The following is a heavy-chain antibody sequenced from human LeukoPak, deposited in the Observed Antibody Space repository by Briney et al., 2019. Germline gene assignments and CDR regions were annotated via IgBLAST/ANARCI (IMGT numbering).Heavy chain of an antibody. CDR2: IRYDGSNK. D-gene: IGHD6-19*01. CDR1: GFTFSSYW. J-gene: IGHJ4*02. V-gene: IGHV3-30*02. CDR3: AKDSSSGWYVMVEY. Sequence: GGSLRLSCAASGFTFSSYWMSWVRQAPGKGLEWVTFIRYDGSNKYYADSVKGRFTISRDNFKNTLYLQMNSLRAEDTAVYYCAKDSSSGWYVMVEYWGQGTLVTVSS.